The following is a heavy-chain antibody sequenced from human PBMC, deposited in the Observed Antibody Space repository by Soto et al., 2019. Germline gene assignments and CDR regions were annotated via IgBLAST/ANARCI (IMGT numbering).Heavy chain of an antibody. J-gene: IGHJ5*02. CDR1: GGSFSGYY. D-gene: IGHD6-19*01. CDR2: IYFTGTS. Sequence: SETLSLTCAVYGGSFSGYYWSWIRQPPGKGLEWIGHIYFTGTSSYSPSLKSRVTMFVDTSKNNFSLRLTSVTAADTAVYYCVRREAVAASKIDTWGQGTLVPIAS. CDR3: VRREAVAASKIDT. V-gene: IGHV4-59*04.